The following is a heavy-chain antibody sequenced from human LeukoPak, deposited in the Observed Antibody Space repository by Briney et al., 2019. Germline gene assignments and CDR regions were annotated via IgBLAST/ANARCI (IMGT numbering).Heavy chain of an antibody. Sequence: SETLSLTCTVSGGSISDAAYYWSWIRQHPGEGLKWIGYIYYSGSTNYNPSLKSRVTISVDTSKNQFSLKLSSVTAADTAVYYCARGSRDGWFDPWGQGTLVTVSS. CDR1: GGSISDAAYY. D-gene: IGHD5-24*01. CDR2: IYYSGST. V-gene: IGHV4-61*08. J-gene: IGHJ5*02. CDR3: ARGSRDGWFDP.